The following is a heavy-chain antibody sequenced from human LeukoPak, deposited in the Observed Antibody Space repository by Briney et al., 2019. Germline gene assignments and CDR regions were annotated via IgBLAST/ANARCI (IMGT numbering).Heavy chain of an antibody. D-gene: IGHD2-15*01. CDR2: IYPGDSDT. J-gene: IGHJ5*02. CDR3: ARRRDCSGGSCYSVPRYNWFDP. CDR1: GYSLTSYW. Sequence: PLESLKISCKGSGYSLTSYWTGWVRQRPGKGLEWMGIIYPGDSDTRYSPSFQGQVTISADKSISTAYLQWSSLKASDTAMYYCARRRDCSGGSCYSVPRYNWFDPWGQGTLVTVSS. V-gene: IGHV5-51*03.